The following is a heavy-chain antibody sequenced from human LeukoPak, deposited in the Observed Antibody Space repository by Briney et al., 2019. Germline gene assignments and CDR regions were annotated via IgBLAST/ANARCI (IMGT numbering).Heavy chain of an antibody. J-gene: IGHJ6*04. CDR3: ARSRFGVAKSGMGV. D-gene: IGHD3-3*01. CDR2: IYYSGST. V-gene: IGHV4-30-4*08. CDR1: GGSISSGDYY. Sequence: PSQTLSLTCTVSGGSISSGDYYWSWIRQPPGKGLEWIGYIYYSGSTYYNPSLKSRVTISVDTSKNQFSLKLSSVTAADTAVYYCARSRFGVAKSGMGVWGKGTTVTVSS.